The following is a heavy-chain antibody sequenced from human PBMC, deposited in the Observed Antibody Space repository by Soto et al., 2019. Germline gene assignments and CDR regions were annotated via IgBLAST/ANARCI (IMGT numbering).Heavy chain of an antibody. J-gene: IGHJ6*02. V-gene: IGHV3-30-3*01. Sequence: QVQLVESGGGVVQPGRSLRLSCAASGFTFSNTDMHWVRQAPGKGLEWVAAISYDGTNIFYADSVKGQFTISRDNSKNTVFLQVNSLRPGDTAVYYCARRTTILDVWGQGTTVTVSS. D-gene: IGHD3-3*01. CDR3: ARRTTILDV. CDR2: ISYDGTNI. CDR1: GFTFSNTD.